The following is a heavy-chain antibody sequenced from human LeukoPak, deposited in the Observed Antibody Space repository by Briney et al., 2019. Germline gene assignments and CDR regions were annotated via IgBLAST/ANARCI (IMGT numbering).Heavy chain of an antibody. V-gene: IGHV4-59*01. Sequence: SETLSLTCTVSGGSISSYYWSWIRQPPGKGLEWIGYIYNSGSTNYNPSLKSRVTISVDTSKNQFSLKLSSVTAADTAVYYCARSPAGEVTASFDYWGQGTLVTVSS. CDR2: IYNSGST. D-gene: IGHD2-21*02. CDR1: GGSISSYY. J-gene: IGHJ4*02. CDR3: ARSPAGEVTASFDY.